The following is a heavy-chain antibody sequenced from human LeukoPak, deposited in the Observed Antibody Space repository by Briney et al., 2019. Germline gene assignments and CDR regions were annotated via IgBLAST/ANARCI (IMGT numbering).Heavy chain of an antibody. Sequence: ASVKVSCKASGYTFTSYDINWVRQATGQGLVWMGWMNPNSGNTGYAQKFQGRVTMTRNTSISTAYMELSSLRSEDTAVYYCARPTLRYFDWLLKPHDAFDIWGQGTMVTVSS. D-gene: IGHD3-9*01. V-gene: IGHV1-8*01. CDR1: GYTFTSYD. J-gene: IGHJ3*02. CDR3: ARPTLRYFDWLLKPHDAFDI. CDR2: MNPNSGNT.